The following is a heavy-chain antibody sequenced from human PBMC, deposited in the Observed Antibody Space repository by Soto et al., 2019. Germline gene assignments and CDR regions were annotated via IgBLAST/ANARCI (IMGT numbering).Heavy chain of an antibody. CDR3: AGDSLYGGNPLSGAFDI. V-gene: IGHV4-4*02. Sequence: NPSETLSLTCAVSGGSISSSNWWSWVRQPPGKGLEWIGEIYHSGSTNYHPSLKSRATISVDKSKNQSSLKLSSVTAADTAVYYCAGDSLYGGNPLSGAFDIWGQGTMVTVSS. CDR1: GGSISSSNW. D-gene: IGHD2-15*01. J-gene: IGHJ3*02. CDR2: IYHSGST.